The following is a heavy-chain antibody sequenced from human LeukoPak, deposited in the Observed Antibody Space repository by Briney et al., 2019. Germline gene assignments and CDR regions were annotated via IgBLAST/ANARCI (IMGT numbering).Heavy chain of an antibody. V-gene: IGHV3-53*01. D-gene: IGHD6-19*01. CDR3: ARESSSGWDNWFDP. J-gene: IGHJ5*02. CDR2: IYSGGST. CDR1: GFTVSSNY. Sequence: GGSLRLSCAASGFTVSSNYMSWVRQAPGKGLEWVSVIYSGGSTYYADSVKGRFTISRDNSKNTLYPQMNSLRAEDTALYYCARESSSGWDNWFDPWGQGTLVTVSS.